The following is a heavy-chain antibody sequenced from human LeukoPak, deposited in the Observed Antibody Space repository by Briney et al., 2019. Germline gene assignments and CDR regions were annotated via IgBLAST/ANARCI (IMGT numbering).Heavy chain of an antibody. Sequence: GGSLRVSCAASGFTFRSYSMNWVRQAPGQGLEWISFISSARSTIYYADSVKGRFTISRDNANNSLFLQMNSLRVEDTAIYYCVREDSSGYAWGQGTLVTVSS. J-gene: IGHJ5*02. CDR2: ISSARSTI. CDR3: VREDSSGYA. CDR1: GFTFRSYS. D-gene: IGHD3-9*01. V-gene: IGHV3-48*01.